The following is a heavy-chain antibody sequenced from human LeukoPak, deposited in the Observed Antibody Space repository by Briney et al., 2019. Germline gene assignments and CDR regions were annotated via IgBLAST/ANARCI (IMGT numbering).Heavy chain of an antibody. CDR3: AKWGDYDVLTGYCVSDY. Sequence: GGSLRLSCAASGFTFSNYAMSWVRQAPGKGLEWVSAITGGGSGIYYADSMKSRFTISRDNSKNTLYLQINSLRAEDTAVSYCAKWGDYDVLTGYCVSDYWGQGTLVTVSS. V-gene: IGHV3-23*01. CDR2: ITGGGSGI. J-gene: IGHJ4*02. D-gene: IGHD3-9*01. CDR1: GFTFSNYA.